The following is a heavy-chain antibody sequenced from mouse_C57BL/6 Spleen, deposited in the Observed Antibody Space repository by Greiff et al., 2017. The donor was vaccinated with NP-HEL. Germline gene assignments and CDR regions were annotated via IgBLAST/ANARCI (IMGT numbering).Heavy chain of an antibody. CDR1: GYTFTSYW. D-gene: IGHD2-3*01. CDR3: ARALYDGYHGAY. J-gene: IGHJ3*01. V-gene: IGHV1-61*01. Sequence: QVQLQQPGAELVRPGSSVKLSCKASGYTFTSYWMAWVKQRPGQGLEWIGNIYPSDSETHYNQKFKDKATLTVDKSSSTAYMQLSSLTSEDSAVYYCARALYDGYHGAYWGQGTLVTVSA. CDR2: IYPSDSET.